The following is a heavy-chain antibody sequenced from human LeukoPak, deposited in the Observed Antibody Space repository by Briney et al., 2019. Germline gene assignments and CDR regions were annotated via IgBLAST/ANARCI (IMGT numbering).Heavy chain of an antibody. CDR1: GGSIRSSSYY. V-gene: IGHV4-61*05. J-gene: IGHJ6*03. Sequence: SETLSLTCTVSGGSIRSSSYYWSWIRQPPGKGLEWIGHIYYSGSTNYIPSLKSRVTISVDTSKNQFSLKLSSVTAADTAVYYCARADYSSTWSHDYYYMDVWGKGTTVTVSS. CDR3: ARADYSSTWSHDYYYMDV. CDR2: IYYSGST. D-gene: IGHD6-13*01.